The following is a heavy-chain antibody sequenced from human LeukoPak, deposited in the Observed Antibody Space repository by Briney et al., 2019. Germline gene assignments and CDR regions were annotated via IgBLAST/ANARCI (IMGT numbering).Heavy chain of an antibody. CDR3: ARDVWFGDKTKYYFDY. CDR2: ISSSSSYI. Sequence: PGGSLRLSCAASGFTFSSYSMNWVRQAPGKGLEWVSSISSSSSYIYYADSVKGRFTISRDNAKNSLYLQMNSLRAEDTAVYYCARDVWFGDKTKYYFDYWGQGTLVTVSS. CDR1: GFTFSSYS. D-gene: IGHD3-10*01. J-gene: IGHJ4*02. V-gene: IGHV3-21*01.